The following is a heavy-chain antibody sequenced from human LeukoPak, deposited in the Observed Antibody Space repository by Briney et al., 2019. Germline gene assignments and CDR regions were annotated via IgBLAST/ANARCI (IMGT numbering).Heavy chain of an antibody. Sequence: EGSLRLSCAASGFTFSSYSRNWVRQAPGKGLEWISYISSSSSTIYYADSQKGRFTISRDNAKNSLYLQMNSLRAEDTAVYYSARETVTEVLWFGELFFVPSFDPWGQGTLVTVSS. CDR1: GFTFSSYS. D-gene: IGHD3-10*01. CDR3: ARETVTEVLWFGELFFVPSFDP. V-gene: IGHV3-48*01. J-gene: IGHJ5*02. CDR2: ISSSSSTI.